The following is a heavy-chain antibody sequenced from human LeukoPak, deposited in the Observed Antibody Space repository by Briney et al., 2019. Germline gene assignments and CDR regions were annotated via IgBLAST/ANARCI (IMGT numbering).Heavy chain of an antibody. V-gene: IGHV4-59*01. CDR2: IYYSGST. D-gene: IGHD3-3*01. J-gene: IGHJ5*02. Sequence: SETLSLTCTVSGGSISSYYWSWIRQPPGKGLEWIGYIYYSGSTNYNPSLKSRVTISVDTSKNQFSLKLSPVTAADTAVYYCARYRTDFWSGSNWFDPWGQGTLVTVSS. CDR3: ARYRTDFWSGSNWFDP. CDR1: GGSISSYY.